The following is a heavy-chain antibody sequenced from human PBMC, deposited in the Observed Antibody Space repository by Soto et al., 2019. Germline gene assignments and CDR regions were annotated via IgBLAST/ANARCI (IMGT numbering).Heavy chain of an antibody. D-gene: IGHD4-17*01. Sequence: GSLRLSCAASGFIFSTYAMNWVRQAPGTGLECVSAISSSGDSAYYAESVRGRFTISRDNSINTLYLQMRSLRPEDTAVYYCAHPRGYGVFDAVDIWGQGTMVTVSS. CDR1: GFIFSTYA. J-gene: IGHJ3*02. V-gene: IGHV3-23*01. CDR3: AHPRGYGVFDAVDI. CDR2: ISSSGDSA.